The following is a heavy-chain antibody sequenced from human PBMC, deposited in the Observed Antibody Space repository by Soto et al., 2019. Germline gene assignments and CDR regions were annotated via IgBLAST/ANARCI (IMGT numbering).Heavy chain of an antibody. V-gene: IGHV3-53*01. CDR1: ALPLAGSY. Sequence: LRLSCVASALPLAGSYMAWVRQAPAKGLEWASVIYNDGTTYYSQSVEGRFTISRDTSKNTLYLQMDRLRDEDTAVYYCVRPLPSGQTHARDVWGQGTTVTVSS. J-gene: IGHJ6*02. CDR2: IYNDGTT. D-gene: IGHD3-10*01. CDR3: VRPLPSGQTHARDV.